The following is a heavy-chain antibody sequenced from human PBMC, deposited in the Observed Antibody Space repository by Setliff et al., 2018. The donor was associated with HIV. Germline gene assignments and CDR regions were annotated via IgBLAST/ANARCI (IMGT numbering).Heavy chain of an antibody. J-gene: IGHJ4*02. V-gene: IGHV4-61*01. CDR1: GGSISSGSYY. Sequence: KASETLSLTCTVSGGSISSGSYYWSWVRQPPGKGLEWIGYIYNSASTSYNPSLKSRVTISVDTSKNQFSLKLSSVTAADTAVYYCARHSPSDYWGQGTLVTVSS. CDR3: ARHSPSDY. CDR2: IYNSAST.